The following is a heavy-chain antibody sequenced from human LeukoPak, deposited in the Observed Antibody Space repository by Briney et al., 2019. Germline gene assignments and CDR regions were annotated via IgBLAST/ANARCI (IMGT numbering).Heavy chain of an antibody. J-gene: IGHJ4*02. CDR2: ISSSSSYI. Sequence: GGSLRLSCAASGLTFSSYSMNWVRQAPGKGLEWVSSISSSSSYIYYADSVKGRFTISRDNSKNTLYLQMNSLRAEDTAVYYCANYGGGPFDYWGQGTLVTVSS. CDR3: ANYGGGPFDY. V-gene: IGHV3-21*04. D-gene: IGHD3-10*01. CDR1: GLTFSSYS.